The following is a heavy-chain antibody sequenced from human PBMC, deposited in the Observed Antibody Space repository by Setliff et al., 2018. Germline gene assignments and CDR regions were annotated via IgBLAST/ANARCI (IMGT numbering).Heavy chain of an antibody. J-gene: IGHJ5*02. V-gene: IGHV1-2*06. D-gene: IGHD2-2*01. Sequence: ASVKVSCKASGYAFTGYYIHWVRQAPGQGLEWMGRINPNSGGTNYAQKFQGRVTITADKSTSTAYMELSSLRSEDTAVYYCASSRVVPAAYNWFDPWGQGTLVTVSS. CDR3: ASSRVVPAAYNWFDP. CDR2: INPNSGGT. CDR1: GYAFTGYY.